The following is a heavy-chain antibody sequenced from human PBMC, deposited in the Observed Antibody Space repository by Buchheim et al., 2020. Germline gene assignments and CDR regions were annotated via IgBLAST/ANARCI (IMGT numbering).Heavy chain of an antibody. J-gene: IGHJ4*02. CDR2: IYYTGST. Sequence: QVQLQESGPGLVKPSETLSLTCTVSGASISSGDHYWIWIRQHPGKGLEWIGYIYYTGSTYYNPSLKSRVVISLDRSNNQISLNLSSVTAADTAVYYCARVAGRLFDYWGQGAL. D-gene: IGHD5-12*01. V-gene: IGHV4-31*03. CDR1: GASISSGDHY. CDR3: ARVAGRLFDY.